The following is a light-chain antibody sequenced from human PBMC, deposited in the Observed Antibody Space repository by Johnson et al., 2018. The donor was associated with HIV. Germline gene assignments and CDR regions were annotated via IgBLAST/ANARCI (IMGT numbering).Light chain of an antibody. V-gene: IGLV1-51*01. CDR3: ETWDSSLSGV. Sequence: QSVLTQPPSVSAAPGQKVTISCSGSNSNIGNNYVSWYQQLPGTAPKLLIYDNNKRPSGIPDRFSGSKSGTSATLAITGLPTGDEADYYCETWDSSLSGVFGTGTTVTVL. CDR1: NSNIGNNY. CDR2: DNN. J-gene: IGLJ1*01.